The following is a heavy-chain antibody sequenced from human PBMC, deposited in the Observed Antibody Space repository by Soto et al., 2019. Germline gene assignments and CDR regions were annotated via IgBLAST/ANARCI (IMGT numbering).Heavy chain of an antibody. CDR1: GFTFSSYS. Sequence: GGSLRLSCAASGFTFSSYSMNWVRQAPGKGLEWVSSISSSSSYIYYADSVKGRFTISRDNAKNSLYLQMNSLRAEGTAVYYCARAKLTGDAFDIWGQGTMVTVSS. V-gene: IGHV3-21*01. J-gene: IGHJ3*02. CDR3: ARAKLTGDAFDI. D-gene: IGHD7-27*01. CDR2: ISSSSSYI.